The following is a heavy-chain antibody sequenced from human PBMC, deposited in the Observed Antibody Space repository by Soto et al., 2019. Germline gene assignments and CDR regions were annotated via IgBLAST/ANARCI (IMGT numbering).Heavy chain of an antibody. D-gene: IGHD6-13*01. CDR3: AKDYNEQLGHNWFAH. V-gene: IGHV3-9*01. CDR1: GFTFDDYA. Sequence: PGGSLRLSCAASGFTFDDYAMHWVRQAPGKGLEWVSGISWNSGSIGYADSVKGRFTISRDNAKNSLYLQMNSLRAEDTALYYCAKDYNEQLGHNWFAHWGQGTQVTVSS. CDR2: ISWNSGSI. J-gene: IGHJ5*02.